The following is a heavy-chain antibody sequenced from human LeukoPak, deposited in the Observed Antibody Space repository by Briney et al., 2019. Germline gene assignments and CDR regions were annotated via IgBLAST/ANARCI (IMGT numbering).Heavy chain of an antibody. CDR2: IYHSGST. Sequence: SSETLSLTCTVSGYSISSGYYWGWIRQPPGKGREWIGSIYHSGSTYYNPSLKSRVTISVDTSKNQFSLKLSSVTAADTAVYYCARDHRTRPYSSSSWFDPWGQGTLVTVSS. CDR1: GYSISSGYY. J-gene: IGHJ5*02. D-gene: IGHD6-6*01. V-gene: IGHV4-38-2*02. CDR3: ARDHRTRPYSSSSWFDP.